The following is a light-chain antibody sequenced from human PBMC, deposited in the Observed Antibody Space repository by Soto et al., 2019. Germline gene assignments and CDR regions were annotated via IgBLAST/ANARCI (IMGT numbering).Light chain of an antibody. CDR2: EVS. Sequence: QSVLTQPPSASGSPGQSVTISCTGTSSDVGDCNYVSWYQQPPGKAPKLLIYEVSKRPSGVPDRFSGSKSGNTASLTVSGLQAEDEADYYCSSYVGSNNYVFGTGTKVTVL. CDR1: SSDVGDCNY. J-gene: IGLJ1*01. V-gene: IGLV2-8*01. CDR3: SSYVGSNNYV.